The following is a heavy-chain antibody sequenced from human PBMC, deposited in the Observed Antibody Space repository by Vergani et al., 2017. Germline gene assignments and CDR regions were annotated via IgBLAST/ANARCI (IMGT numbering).Heavy chain of an antibody. V-gene: IGHV1-18*01. CDR3: ARAYCTNGVCYTAPDYYYYYYMDV. CDR1: GYTFTSYG. J-gene: IGHJ6*03. D-gene: IGHD2-8*01. CDR2: ISAYNGNT. Sequence: QVQLVQSGAEVKKPGASVKVSCKASGYTFTSYGISWVRQAPGQGLEWMGWISAYNGNTNYAQKLQGRVTMTTDTSTSTAYMELRSLSSDDTAVYYCARAYCTNGVCYTAPDYYYYYYMDVWGKGTTVTVSS.